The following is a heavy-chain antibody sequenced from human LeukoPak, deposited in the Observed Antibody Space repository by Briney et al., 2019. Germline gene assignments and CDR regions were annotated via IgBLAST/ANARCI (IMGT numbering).Heavy chain of an antibody. CDR3: ARGGLTPDYYYYYMDV. V-gene: IGHV4-59*01. Sequence: SETLSLTCTASGGSISSYYWSWIRQPPGKGLEWIGYIYYSGSTNYNPSLKSRVTISVDTSKNQFSLKLSSVTAADTAVYYCARGGLTPDYYYYYMDVWGKGTTVTISS. CDR2: IYYSGST. J-gene: IGHJ6*03. CDR1: GGSISSYY. D-gene: IGHD3-16*01.